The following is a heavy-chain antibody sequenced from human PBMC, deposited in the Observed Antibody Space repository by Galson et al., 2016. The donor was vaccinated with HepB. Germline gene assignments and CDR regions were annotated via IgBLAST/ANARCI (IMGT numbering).Heavy chain of an antibody. V-gene: IGHV3-74*01. Sequence: SLRLSCAASGFIFSDYWMHWVRQVPGKGQVWVSRISRDEVKYADAVKGRFTVTRDDAKNTLYLQMNSLRVEDTAVYHCARSAYADFFDHWGQGILVTVSA. J-gene: IGHJ4*02. CDR1: GFIFSDYW. D-gene: IGHD5-12*01. CDR3: ARSAYADFFDH. CDR2: ISRDEVK.